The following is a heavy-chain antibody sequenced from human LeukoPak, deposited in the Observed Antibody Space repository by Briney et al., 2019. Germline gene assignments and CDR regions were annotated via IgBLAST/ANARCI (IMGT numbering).Heavy chain of an antibody. CDR1: GDTFSSYA. J-gene: IGHJ4*02. V-gene: IGHV1-69*13. D-gene: IGHD6-19*01. CDR3: ARGRMAGTYVFDY. Sequence: SVKVSCKASGDTFSSYAISWVRQAPGQGLGWMGGIIPIFGTANYAQKFQGRVTITADESTSTAYMELSSLRSEDTAVYYCARGRMAGTYVFDYWGQGTLVTVSS. CDR2: IIPIFGTA.